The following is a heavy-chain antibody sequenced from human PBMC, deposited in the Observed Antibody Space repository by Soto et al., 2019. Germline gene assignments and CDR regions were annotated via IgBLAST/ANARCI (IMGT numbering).Heavy chain of an antibody. D-gene: IGHD2-2*01. V-gene: IGHV3-7*01. CDR2: IKEDGSEE. CDR1: GFTFSTYW. CDR3: ATAISSPFSNFDY. J-gene: IGHJ4*02. Sequence: EVQPVQSGGDLVQPGGSLRLSCVASGFTFSTYWKTWVRQAPGMGLEWVAGIKEDGSEEVYVDSVKGRFSISRDNAKTSLYLQLNSLRAEDTAVYYCATAISSPFSNFDYWGQGSLVTVSS.